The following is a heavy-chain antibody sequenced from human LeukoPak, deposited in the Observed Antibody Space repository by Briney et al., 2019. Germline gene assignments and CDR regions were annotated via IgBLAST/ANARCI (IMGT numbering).Heavy chain of an antibody. CDR2: IIPLLGIA. V-gene: IGHV1-69*04. CDR1: GGTFSNYA. Sequence: SVKVSCKASGGTFSNYAINWVRQAPGQGLEWMGRIIPLLGIANYAQKFQGRVTIIADKSTSTAYMELSSLRSEDTAVFYCARDHSGSGHVSTHWGQGTLVTVSS. D-gene: IGHD2-15*01. CDR3: ARDHSGSGHVSTH. J-gene: IGHJ4*02.